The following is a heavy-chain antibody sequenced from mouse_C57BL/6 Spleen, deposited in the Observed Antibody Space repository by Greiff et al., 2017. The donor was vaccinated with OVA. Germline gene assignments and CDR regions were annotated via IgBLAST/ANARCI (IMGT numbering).Heavy chain of an antibody. CDR2: FYPGSGST. J-gene: IGHJ2*01. Sequence: VQLQQSGAELVKPGASVKLSCKASGYTFTDYSIHWVKQRPGQGLEWIGGFYPGSGSTKYNEKFKDKATLTVDKSSSTDYMELRSLTSEDSAVYYCARHESPTGRWYFDYWGQGTTLTVSA. D-gene: IGHD4-1*02. CDR3: ARHESPTGRWYFDY. CDR1: GYTFTDYS. V-gene: IGHV1-62-2*01.